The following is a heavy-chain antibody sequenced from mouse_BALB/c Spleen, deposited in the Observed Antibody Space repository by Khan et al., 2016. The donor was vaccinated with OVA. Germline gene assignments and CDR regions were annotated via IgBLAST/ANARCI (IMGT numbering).Heavy chain of an antibody. V-gene: IGHV3-2*02. CDR2: ISYSGGT. D-gene: IGHD1-1*01. CDR1: GYSFTSGYA. CDR3: ARGNYYGYCFDY. J-gene: IGHJ2*01. Sequence: EVQLVESGPGLVKPSQSLSLTCTVTGYSFTSGYAWNWIRQFPGNILEWMGYISYSGGTSYNPSFKSRTSITRDTSKNQFFLQLNSVTTEDTATDYCARGNYYGYCFDYWGQGTPLTVSS.